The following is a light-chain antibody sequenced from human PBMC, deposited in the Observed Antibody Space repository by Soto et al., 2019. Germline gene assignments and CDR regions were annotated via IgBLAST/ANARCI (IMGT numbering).Light chain of an antibody. V-gene: IGKV1-5*03. CDR3: QQYNAYPWT. J-gene: IGKJ1*01. Sequence: IQMTQTPSTLSGSVGDRGTITCRASQTISSWLAWYQQKPGKAPKLLIYKASTLKSGVPSNFSGSGSGTEFSLTISSLQPEDFATYYCQQYNAYPWTFGQGTKVDIK. CDR1: QTISSW. CDR2: KAS.